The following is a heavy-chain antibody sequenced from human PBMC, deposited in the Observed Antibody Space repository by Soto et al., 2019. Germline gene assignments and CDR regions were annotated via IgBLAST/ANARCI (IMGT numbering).Heavy chain of an antibody. D-gene: IGHD1-26*01. CDR2: IYYSGST. J-gene: IGHJ4*02. CDR3: ARVLGPKWERLPGRDRYFSC. CDR1: GGSVSSGSYY. V-gene: IGHV4-61*01. Sequence: SETLSLTCTVSGGSVSSGSYYWSWIRQPPGKGLEWIGYIYYSGSTNYNPSLKSRVTISVDTSKNQFSLKLSSVTAADTAVYYCARVLGPKWERLPGRDRYFSCWGKGTRVTVSS.